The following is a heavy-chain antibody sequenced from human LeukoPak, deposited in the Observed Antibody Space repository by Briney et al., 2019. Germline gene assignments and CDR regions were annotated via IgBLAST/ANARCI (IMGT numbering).Heavy chain of an antibody. V-gene: IGHV4-59*01. CDR1: GGSISSYY. J-gene: IGHJ4*02. D-gene: IGHD6-13*01. Sequence: SETLSLTCTVSGGSISSYYWSWIRQPPGKGLEWIGYIYYSGSTNYNPSLKSRVTISVDTSKNQFTLKLSSVTAADTAVYYCARVAAAGKDSDYWGQGTLVTVSS. CDR2: IYYSGST. CDR3: ARVAAAGKDSDY.